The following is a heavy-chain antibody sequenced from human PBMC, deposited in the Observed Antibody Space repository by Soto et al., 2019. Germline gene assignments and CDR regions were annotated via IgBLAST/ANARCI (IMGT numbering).Heavy chain of an antibody. CDR2: IIPIFGTA. D-gene: IGHD6-19*01. CDR1: GGTFSSYA. V-gene: IGHV1-69*01. J-gene: IGHJ4*02. Sequence: QVQLVQSGAEVKKPGSSVKVSCKASGGTFSSYAISWVRQAPGQGLEWMGGIIPIFGTANYAQKFQGRVTITADESTSTADMELSSLRSEDKAVYYCARSGCPVALFDYWCQGPLVTVSS. CDR3: ARSGCPVALFDY.